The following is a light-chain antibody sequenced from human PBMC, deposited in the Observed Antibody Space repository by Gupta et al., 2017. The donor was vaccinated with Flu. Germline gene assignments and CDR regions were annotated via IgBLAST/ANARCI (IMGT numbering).Light chain of an antibody. CDR2: DGT. J-gene: IGLJ2*01. CDR3: CAGGDASV. Sequence: SALTQPRSVSGSPGQSVAISCTGTSSDVGAYNYVSWYQQHPGKALKLIIDDGTTGPSGVPDRFTGAKSGNTASLTLAGRKTEDEDDYHCCAGGDASVFGGGTKLTVL. V-gene: IGLV2-11*01. CDR1: SSDVGAYNY.